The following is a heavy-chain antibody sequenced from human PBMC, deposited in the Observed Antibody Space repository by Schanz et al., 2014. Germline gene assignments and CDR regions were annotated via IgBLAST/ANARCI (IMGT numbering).Heavy chain of an antibody. V-gene: IGHV1-69*09. CDR3: ARDRLECGAECYSVEVFEI. CDR1: GGTFISFG. J-gene: IGHJ4*02. CDR2: IIPSLGLA. Sequence: QVQLVQSGAEVKKPGSSVKVSCKASGGTFISFGINWVRQAPGQGLEWMGRIIPSLGLAKYEQKFQDKVTITADTSTTTAYMELSGLRSEDTAVYYCARDRLECGAECYSVEVFEIWGQGTLVIVSS. D-gene: IGHD2-21*01.